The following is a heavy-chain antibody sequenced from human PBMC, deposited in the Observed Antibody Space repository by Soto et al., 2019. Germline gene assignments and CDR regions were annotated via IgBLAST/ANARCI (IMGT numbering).Heavy chain of an antibody. V-gene: IGHV3-30*03. CDR3: ASHIAAAGTKLKYYYVGMDV. J-gene: IGHJ6*02. D-gene: IGHD6-13*01. CDR1: GLTFSSYG. Sequence: QVQLVESGGGVVQPGRSLRLSCAASGLTFSSYGMHWVRQAPGKGLEWVAVISYDGSNKYYADSVKGRFTISRDNSKNTRYLTMNSLRSEDTAVYYGASHIAAAGTKLKYYYVGMDVWGQGTTVTVSS. CDR2: ISYDGSNK.